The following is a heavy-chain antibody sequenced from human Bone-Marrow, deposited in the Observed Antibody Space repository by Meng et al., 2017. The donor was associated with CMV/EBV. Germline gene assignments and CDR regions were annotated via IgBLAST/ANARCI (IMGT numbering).Heavy chain of an antibody. J-gene: IGHJ5*02. D-gene: IGHD4-17*01. CDR1: GFSLSNARMG. CDR2: IFSNDEK. V-gene: IGHV2-26*01. Sequence: SGPTLVKPTETLTLTCTVSGFSLSNARMGVSWIRQPPGKALEWLAHIFSNDEKSYSTSLKSRLTISKDTSKSQVVLTMTNMDPVDTATYYCARIVRTYDYGDYDPKLNWFAPWGPGNRVTGAS. CDR3: ARIVRTYDYGDYDPKLNWFAP.